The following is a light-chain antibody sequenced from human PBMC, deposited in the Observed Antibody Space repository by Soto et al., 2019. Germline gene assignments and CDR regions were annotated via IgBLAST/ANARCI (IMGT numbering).Light chain of an antibody. J-gene: IGKJ2*01. V-gene: IGKV1-39*01. CDR3: QQSYDTRMYT. CDR1: QSVTNY. CDR2: SAS. Sequence: DIQMTQSPSSLSASVGDRVTITCRASQSVTNYLNWYQQKPGKAPKLLIYSASSLQSGVPSRFSGSRSGTYFTLTISSLQPEDFATYYCQQSYDTRMYTFGQGTKLEIK.